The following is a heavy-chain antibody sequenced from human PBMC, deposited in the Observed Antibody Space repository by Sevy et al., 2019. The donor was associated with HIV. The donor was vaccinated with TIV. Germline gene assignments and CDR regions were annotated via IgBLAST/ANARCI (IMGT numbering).Heavy chain of an antibody. Sequence: GGSLRLSCIASGFIYGDYAMNWVRQDPGKGLEWVGFIRRKAFGGTTQYAASVKGRFTISRDDSKSIAYLQMNSLKTEDTAVYYCTRGGSMTIMSPWDYWGQGTLVTVSS. CDR2: IRRKAFGGTT. J-gene: IGHJ4*02. V-gene: IGHV3-49*04. D-gene: IGHD3-3*01. CDR3: TRGGSMTIMSPWDY. CDR1: GFIYGDYA.